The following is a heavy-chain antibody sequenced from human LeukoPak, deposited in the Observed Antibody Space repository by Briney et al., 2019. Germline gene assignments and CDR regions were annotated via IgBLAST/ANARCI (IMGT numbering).Heavy chain of an antibody. J-gene: IGHJ4*02. CDR1: GFTVSSNY. Sequence: GRSLRLSCAASGFTVSSNYMSWVRQAPGKGLEWVSVIYSGGSTYNADSVKGRFTISRDTSKNPLYLQMNSLRAEDTAVYYCAKDSGRLRYFDYWGQGTLVTVSS. CDR2: IYSGGST. CDR3: AKDSGRLRYFDY. V-gene: IGHV3-66*01. D-gene: IGHD3-10*01.